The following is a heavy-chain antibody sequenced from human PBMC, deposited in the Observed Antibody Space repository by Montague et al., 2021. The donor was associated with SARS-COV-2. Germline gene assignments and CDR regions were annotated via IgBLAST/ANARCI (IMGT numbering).Heavy chain of an antibody. CDR3: ARGLRYFDWSPYGMDV. J-gene: IGHJ6*02. CDR1: GFTFSSYD. V-gene: IGHV3-13*01. CDR2: IGSAGDT. D-gene: IGHD3-9*01. Sequence: SLRLSCAASGFTFSSYDMHWVRQTTGKGLEWVSAIGSAGDTYYPGSVKGRFTISRENAKNSLYLQMNSLRAGDTAVYYCARGLRYFDWSPYGMDVWSQGTTVTVSS.